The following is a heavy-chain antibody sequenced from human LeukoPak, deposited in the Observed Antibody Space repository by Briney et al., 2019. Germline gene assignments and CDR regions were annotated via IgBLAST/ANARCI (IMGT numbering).Heavy chain of an antibody. CDR3: ATDGSGTSFPYYFES. Sequence: GGSLRLSCAASAFFFTSSGMNWVRQAPGKGLEWVTFIGSDGSKQYYADSVKGRFSISRDNSRNTVSLQMNSLRLEDTAVYYCATDGSGTSFPYYFESWGQGTLVTVSS. V-gene: IGHV3-30*02. CDR2: IGSDGSKQ. D-gene: IGHD3-10*01. J-gene: IGHJ4*02. CDR1: AFFFTSSG.